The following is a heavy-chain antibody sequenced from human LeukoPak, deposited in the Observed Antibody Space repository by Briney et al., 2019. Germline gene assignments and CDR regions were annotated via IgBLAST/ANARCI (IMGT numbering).Heavy chain of an antibody. V-gene: IGHV3-30-3*01. CDR3: ARAPVVAAIRTHFDI. CDR2: ISYDGSNK. Sequence: TGGSLRLSCAASGFTFSSYAMHWVRQAPGKGLEWVAVISYDGSNKYYADSVKGRFTISRDNSKNTLYLQMNSLRAEDTAVYYCARAPVVAAIRTHFDIWGQGTMVTVSS. J-gene: IGHJ3*02. CDR1: GFTFSSYA. D-gene: IGHD2-15*01.